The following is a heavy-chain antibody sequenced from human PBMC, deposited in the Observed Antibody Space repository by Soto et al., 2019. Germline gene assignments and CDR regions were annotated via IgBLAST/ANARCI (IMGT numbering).Heavy chain of an antibody. CDR1: GGSISSGDYY. Sequence: PSETLSLTCTVSGGSISSGDYYGSWIRQPPGKGLEWIGYIYYSGSTYYNPSLKSRVTISVDTSKNQFSLKLSSVTAADTAVYYCARDYYDSSGYYYDYWGQGTLVTVSS. CDR2: IYYSGST. CDR3: ARDYYDSSGYYYDY. J-gene: IGHJ4*02. V-gene: IGHV4-30-4*02. D-gene: IGHD3-22*01.